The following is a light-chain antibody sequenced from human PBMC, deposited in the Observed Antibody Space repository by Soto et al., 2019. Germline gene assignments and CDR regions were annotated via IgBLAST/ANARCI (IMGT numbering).Light chain of an antibody. V-gene: IGKV3-20*01. CDR3: QQYGSSPTT. Sequence: EIVLTQSPCTLSLSTGERATLSCRASQSVSSSYLAWYQQKPGQAPRFLIYGASTRATGIPDRFSGSGSGTDFTLTISRLEPEDFAVYYCQQYGSSPTTFGQGTKVDIK. CDR2: GAS. J-gene: IGKJ1*01. CDR1: QSVSSSY.